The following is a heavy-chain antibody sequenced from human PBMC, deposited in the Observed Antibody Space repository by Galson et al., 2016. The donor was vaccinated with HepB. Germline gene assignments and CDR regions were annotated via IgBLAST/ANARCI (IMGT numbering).Heavy chain of an antibody. CDR3: AKGAHQLQLPLDL. J-gene: IGHJ5*02. CDR2: ISGNTGAA. Sequence: SLRLSCAASGFIFSDYSMNWVRQAPGKGPEWVATISGNTGAAYYADSVKGRFTISRDNSKTTVYLQMSSLRGEDTAAYYCAKGAHQLQLPLDLWGQGTRVTVSS. V-gene: IGHV3-23*01. D-gene: IGHD2-2*01. CDR1: GFIFSDYS.